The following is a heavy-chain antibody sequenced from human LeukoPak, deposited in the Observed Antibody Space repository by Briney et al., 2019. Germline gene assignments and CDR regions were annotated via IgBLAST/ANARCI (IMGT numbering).Heavy chain of an antibody. D-gene: IGHD6-19*01. Sequence: PGGSLRLSCAASGFPFSSYSMNWVRQAPGKGPEWVSTISRSGDITYYADSVKGRFTISRDNSKNTLYLQMNSLRAEDTAIYYCATGSTAVAGTKYWGQGILVTVSS. V-gene: IGHV3-23*01. CDR3: ATGSTAVAGTKY. CDR1: GFPFSSYS. J-gene: IGHJ4*02. CDR2: ISRSGDIT.